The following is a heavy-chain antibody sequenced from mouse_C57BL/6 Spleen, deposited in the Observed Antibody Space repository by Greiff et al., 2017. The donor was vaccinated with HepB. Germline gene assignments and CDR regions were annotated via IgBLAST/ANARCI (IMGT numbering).Heavy chain of an antibody. CDR1: GYTFTDYY. CDR2: INPNNGGT. J-gene: IGHJ3*01. D-gene: IGHD2-1*01. V-gene: IGHV1-26*01. CDR3: ARGIYGNYEGFAY. Sequence: VQLQQSGPELVKPGASVKISCKASGYTFTDYYMNWVKQSHGKSLEWIGDINPNNGGTSYNQKFKGKATLTVDKSSSTAYMELRSLTSEDSAVYYCARGIYGNYEGFAYWGQGTLVTVSA.